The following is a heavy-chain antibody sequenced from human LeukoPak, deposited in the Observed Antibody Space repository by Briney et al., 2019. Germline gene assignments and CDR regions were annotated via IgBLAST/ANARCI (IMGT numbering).Heavy chain of an antibody. CDR3: AKLPQAGGDYYYIDV. J-gene: IGHJ6*03. CDR1: GFTFSTYG. Sequence: PWGSVRLSCAASGFTFSTYGMSWVRQAPGKGLDWVSAISGNGDYTYYADSVRGRFTISRDNSRTTLFLQMNSLRAEDTALYYCAKLPQAGGDYYYIDVWGKGTTVTASS. D-gene: IGHD6-19*01. V-gene: IGHV3-23*01. CDR2: ISGNGDYT.